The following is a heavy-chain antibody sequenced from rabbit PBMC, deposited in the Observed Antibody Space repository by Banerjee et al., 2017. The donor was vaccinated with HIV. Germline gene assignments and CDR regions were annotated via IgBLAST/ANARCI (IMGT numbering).Heavy chain of an antibody. J-gene: IGHJ4*01. V-gene: IGHV1S45*01. CDR2: IYTSSGSA. D-gene: IGHD8-1*01. CDR3: ARDFWAGSSYPFGYFNL. CDR1: GFSFSSSYY. Sequence: QEQLKESGGGLVTPAGTLTLTCTASGFSFSSSYYMCWVRQAPGKGPEWLGCIYTSSGSAYYASWVKGRFTISKTSSTTVTLQMTSLTAADTATYFCARDFWAGSSYPFGYFNLWGQGTLVTVS.